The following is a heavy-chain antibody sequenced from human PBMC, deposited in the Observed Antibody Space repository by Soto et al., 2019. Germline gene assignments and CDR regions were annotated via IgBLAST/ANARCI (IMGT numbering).Heavy chain of an antibody. V-gene: IGHV3-30*18. CDR3: AKGYCSGGSCYSQTPYYYMDV. CDR2: ISYDGSNK. J-gene: IGHJ6*03. Sequence: QVQLVESGGGVVQPGRSLRLSCAASGFTFSSYGMHWVRQAPGKGLEWVAVISYDGSNKYYADSVKGRFTISRDNSKNTLYLQMNSLRAEDTAVYYCAKGYCSGGSCYSQTPYYYMDVWGKGTTVTVSS. CDR1: GFTFSSYG. D-gene: IGHD2-15*01.